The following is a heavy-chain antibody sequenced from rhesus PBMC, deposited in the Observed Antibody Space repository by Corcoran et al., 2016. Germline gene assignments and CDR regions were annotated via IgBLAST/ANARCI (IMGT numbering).Heavy chain of an antibody. V-gene: IGHV4S7*01. CDR2: IYGNSGNT. CDR1: GGSISSGYG. CDR3: ARNSYSNQMYYFDY. D-gene: IGHD4-23*01. J-gene: IGHJ4*01. Sequence: QVQLQESGPGLVKPSETLSLTCAVSGGSISSGYGWSWIRQPPGKGLEWIGYIYGNSGNTYYNPSLKSRVTMSKDTSKNQFSMKLSSVTAADTAVYYCARNSYSNQMYYFDYWGQGVLVTVSS.